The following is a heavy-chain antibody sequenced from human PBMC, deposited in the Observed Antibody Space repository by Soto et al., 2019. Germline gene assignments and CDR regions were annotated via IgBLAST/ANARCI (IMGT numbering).Heavy chain of an antibody. CDR1: GFSLTTPGLG. D-gene: IGHD1-1*01. J-gene: IGHJ4*02. V-gene: IGHV2-5*01. Sequence: QITLKHSGPTLVKPTQTLTLTCTVSGFSLTTPGLGVGWIRQPPGKALEWLTLVYWHDDKRYSSSLRDRLTIARDTSNSPVVLSMTNMDPEDSATYYCVRLMSTDTTGYFDYWGQGMLVTVSS. CDR3: VRLMSTDTTGYFDY. CDR2: VYWHDDK.